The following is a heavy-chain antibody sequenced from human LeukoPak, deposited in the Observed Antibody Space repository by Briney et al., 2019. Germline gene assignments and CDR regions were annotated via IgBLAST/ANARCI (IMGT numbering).Heavy chain of an antibody. V-gene: IGHV5-51*01. D-gene: IGHD5-24*01. CDR1: GYSFTNYW. CDR3: ARRIGGRDGSNHVDY. Sequence: PGESLNIPCKCPGYSFTNYWIAWVRHIPGKGLEWMGIIYPGVSDSRYSPSLQGQVTISADKTISTAYLQWSSLKASDTAMYYCARRIGGRDGSNHVDYWGEGTLVSVCS. J-gene: IGHJ4*02. CDR2: IYPGVSDS.